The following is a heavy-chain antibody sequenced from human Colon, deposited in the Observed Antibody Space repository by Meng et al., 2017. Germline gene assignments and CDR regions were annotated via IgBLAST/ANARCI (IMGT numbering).Heavy chain of an antibody. J-gene: IGHJ5*02. Sequence: QLRLVQSGAEVKKPGASVKVSCKASGYTFTGYYIHWVRQAPGQGLEWMGGIVPMFGTPNYAQKFQGRVTIAADESTTTSFMELSSLRFEDTATYYCARDLESWGQGTLVTVSS. CDR2: IVPMFGTP. V-gene: IGHV1-69*01. CDR1: GYTFTGYY. CDR3: ARDLES. D-gene: IGHD3-3*01.